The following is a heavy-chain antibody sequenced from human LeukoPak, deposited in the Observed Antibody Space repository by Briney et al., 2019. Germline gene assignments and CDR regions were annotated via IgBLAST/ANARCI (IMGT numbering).Heavy chain of an antibody. CDR2: FDPEDGET. J-gene: IGHJ4*02. CDR1: GYTLSELS. CDR3: ARDRLLLPFIVVDTQ. D-gene: IGHD2-2*01. V-gene: IGHV1-24*01. Sequence: EASVKVSCKVSGYTLSELSMHWVRQALGKGLEWMGGFDPEDGETIYAQKFQGRVTITADESTSTAYMELSSLRSEDTAVYYCARDRLLLPFIVVDTQWGQGTLVTVSS.